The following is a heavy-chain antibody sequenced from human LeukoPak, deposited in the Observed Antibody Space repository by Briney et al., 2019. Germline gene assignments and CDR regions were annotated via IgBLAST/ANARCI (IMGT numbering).Heavy chain of an antibody. CDR2: ISSSSSTI. CDR3: ARSTEVWAGSYFGGLSPTSSQYYYYGMDV. CDR1: GFTFNNYA. V-gene: IGHV3-48*01. Sequence: GGSLRLSCAASGFTFNNYAMNWVRQAPGKGLEWVSYISSSSSTIYYADSVKGRFTISRDNAKNSLYLQMNSLRAEDTAVYYCARSTEVWAGSYFGGLSPTSSQYYYYGMDVWGQGTTVTVSS. D-gene: IGHD3-10*01. J-gene: IGHJ6*02.